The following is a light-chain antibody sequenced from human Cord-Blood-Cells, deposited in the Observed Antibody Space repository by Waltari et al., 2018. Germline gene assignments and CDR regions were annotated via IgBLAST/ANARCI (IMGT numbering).Light chain of an antibody. CDR3: QQYNNWPYT. J-gene: IGKJ2*01. Sequence: EIVMTQSPATLSVSPGERATLSCRASQSVSSNLAWYQQKPGQAPRLFIYGASIRATGIPARFSGSGSGTEFTLTISSLQSEDFAVYYCQQYNNWPYTFGQGTKLEIK. CDR1: QSVSSN. V-gene: IGKV3D-15*01. CDR2: GAS.